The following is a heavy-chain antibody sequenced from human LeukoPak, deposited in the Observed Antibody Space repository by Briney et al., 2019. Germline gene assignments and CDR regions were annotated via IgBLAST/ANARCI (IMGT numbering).Heavy chain of an antibody. J-gene: IGHJ4*02. CDR2: ISGRGGST. Sequence: GGSLRLSCAASGFTFISYAMSSIRQAPGKGLEWVSAISGRGGSTYYADSVKGRFTISRDNSKNTLYLQMNSLRAEDTAVSYCVKVGDYYDSSGYYYWGQGTLVTVCS. CDR3: VKVGDYYDSSGYYY. CDR1: GFTFISYA. V-gene: IGHV3-23*01. D-gene: IGHD3-22*01.